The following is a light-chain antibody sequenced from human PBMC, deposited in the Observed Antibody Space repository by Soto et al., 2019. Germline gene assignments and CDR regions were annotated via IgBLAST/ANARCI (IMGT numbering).Light chain of an antibody. V-gene: IGKV3-15*01. CDR1: RSVSSN. J-gene: IGKJ4*01. CDR3: QQYGSSPGT. CDR2: GAS. Sequence: EIVMTQSPATLSVSPGERATLSCRASRSVSSNLAWYQQKPGQAPRLLMYGASTRATGIPARFSGSGSGTEFTLTISRLEPEDFAVYYCQQYGSSPGTFGRGTKVEIK.